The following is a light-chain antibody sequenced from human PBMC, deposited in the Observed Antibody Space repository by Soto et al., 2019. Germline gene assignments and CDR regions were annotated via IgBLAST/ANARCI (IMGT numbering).Light chain of an antibody. CDR3: QHYSTSPIS. V-gene: IGKV3-20*01. Sequence: NVLTQSPGTMSLFPGERAALSCRASQATSRYLSWYQQRPGQAPRLLIYGASSRATVIPDRFSGSGSGTDFTLTISMLEPEDVAVYYCQHYSTSPISFGQGPRLEIK. J-gene: IGKJ5*01. CDR1: QATSRY. CDR2: GAS.